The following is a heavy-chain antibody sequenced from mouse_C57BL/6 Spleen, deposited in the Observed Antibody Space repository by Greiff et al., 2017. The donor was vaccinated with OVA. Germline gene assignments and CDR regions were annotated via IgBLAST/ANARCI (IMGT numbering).Heavy chain of an antibody. J-gene: IGHJ3*01. CDR3: ARGPFAY. CDR2: IDPSDSYT. V-gene: IGHV1-69*01. Sequence: LQQPGAELVMPGASVKLSCKASGYTFTSYWMHWVKQRPGQGLEWIGEIDPSDSYTNYNQKFKGKSTLTVDKSSSTAYMQLSSLTSEDSAVYYCARGPFAYWGQGTLVTVSA. CDR1: GYTFTSYW.